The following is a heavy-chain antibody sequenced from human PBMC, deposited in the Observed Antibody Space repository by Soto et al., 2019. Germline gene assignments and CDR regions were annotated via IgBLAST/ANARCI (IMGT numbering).Heavy chain of an antibody. J-gene: IGHJ6*02. D-gene: IGHD2-15*01. CDR3: ARDKGYCSGGSCYLYYYGMDV. CDR1: GFTVSSNY. Sequence: EVQLVESGGGLVQPGGSLRLSCAASGFTVSSNYMSWVRQAPGKGLEWVSVIYSGGSTYYADSVKGRFTISRDNSKNPLYLQMNSLRAEDTAVYYCARDKGYCSGGSCYLYYYGMDVWGQGTTVTVSS. V-gene: IGHV3-66*01. CDR2: IYSGGST.